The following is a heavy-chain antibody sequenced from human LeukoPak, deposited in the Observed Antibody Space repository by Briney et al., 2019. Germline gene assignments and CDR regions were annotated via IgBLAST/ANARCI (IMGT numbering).Heavy chain of an antibody. CDR3: AKVLTRIAAAATDY. CDR1: GLTFSNYA. J-gene: IGHJ4*02. D-gene: IGHD6-13*01. V-gene: IGHV3-23*01. Sequence: GGSLRLSCAASGLTFSNYAMSWVRQAPGKGLEWVSAISGTSTSTYYSDSVKGRFTISRDNSQNTLYLQMNSLRAEDTAVYYCAKVLTRIAAAATDYWGQGTLVTVSS. CDR2: ISGTSTST.